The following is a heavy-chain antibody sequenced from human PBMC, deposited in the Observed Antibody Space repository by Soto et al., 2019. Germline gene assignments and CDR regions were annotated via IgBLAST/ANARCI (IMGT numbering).Heavy chain of an antibody. CDR1: GFTFDDYA. Sequence: PGGSLRLSCAASGFTFDDYAMHWVRQAPGKGLEWVSGISWNSDNIVYADSVKGRFTISRDNAKNSLYLQMNSLRAEDTAVYYCAKVEMVAPYPGGYYYYGMDVWGQGTTVTVSS. D-gene: IGHD2-15*01. V-gene: IGHV3-9*01. CDR3: AKVEMVAPYPGGYYYYGMDV. J-gene: IGHJ6*02. CDR2: ISWNSDNI.